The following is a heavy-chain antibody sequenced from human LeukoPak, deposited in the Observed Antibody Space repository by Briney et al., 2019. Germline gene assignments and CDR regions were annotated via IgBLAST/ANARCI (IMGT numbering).Heavy chain of an antibody. V-gene: IGHV3-20*04. CDR3: ARGGNYDFWSGYWVLDY. CDR1: GFTFDDYG. CDR2: INWNGGST. J-gene: IGHJ4*02. Sequence: GGSLRLSCAASGFTFDDYGMSWVRQAPGEGLEWVSGINWNGGSTGYADSVKGRFTISRDNAKNSLYLQMNSLRAEDTALYYCARGGNYDFWSGYWVLDYWGQGTLVTVSS. D-gene: IGHD3-3*01.